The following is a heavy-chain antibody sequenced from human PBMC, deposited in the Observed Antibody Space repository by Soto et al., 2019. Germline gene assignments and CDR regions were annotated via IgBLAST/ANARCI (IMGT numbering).Heavy chain of an antibody. J-gene: IGHJ5*02. V-gene: IGHV2-26*01. Sequence: QVTLKESGPVLVKPTETLTLTCTVSGFSLSSARMGVSWIRQPPGKALEWLAHIFSNDEKSYSTSLKSRLTISKDTSKSQVVLTMTNMDPVDTATYYCARSEGDILTGYLYLNWFDPWGQGTLVTVSS. CDR2: IFSNDEK. CDR1: GFSLSSARMG. CDR3: ARSEGDILTGYLYLNWFDP. D-gene: IGHD3-9*01.